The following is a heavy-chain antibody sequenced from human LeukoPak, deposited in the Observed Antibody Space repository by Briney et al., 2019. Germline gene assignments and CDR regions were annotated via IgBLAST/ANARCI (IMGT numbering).Heavy chain of an antibody. CDR3: ARAGRFFDWLVQGALDY. Sequence: ASVKVSCKASGGTFSSYAISWVRQAPGQGLEWMGGIIPIFGTANYAQKFQGRVTITADKSTSTAYMELSSLRSEDTAVYYCARAGRFFDWLVQGALDYWGQGTLVTVSS. J-gene: IGHJ4*02. CDR2: IIPIFGTA. V-gene: IGHV1-69*06. D-gene: IGHD3-9*01. CDR1: GGTFSSYA.